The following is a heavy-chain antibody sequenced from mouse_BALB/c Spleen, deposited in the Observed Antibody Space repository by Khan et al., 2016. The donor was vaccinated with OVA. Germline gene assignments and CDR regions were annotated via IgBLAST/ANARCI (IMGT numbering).Heavy chain of an antibody. D-gene: IGHD2-14*01. CDR3: ARGGYGGFAY. CDR1: GYTFTSYD. V-gene: IGHV1-85*01. Sequence: QVQLQQSGAELVKPGASVKLSCKASGYTFTSYDINWVRQRPEQGLEWIGWMFPGDGSTKYNENFKGKATLTTDKSSSTAYMQHSRLTSADSGAYFCARGGYGGFAYWGQGTLVTVSA. CDR2: MFPGDGST. J-gene: IGHJ3*01.